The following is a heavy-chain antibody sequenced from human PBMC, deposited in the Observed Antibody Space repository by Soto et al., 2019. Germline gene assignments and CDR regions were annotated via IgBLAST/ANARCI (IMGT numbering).Heavy chain of an antibody. CDR1: GFTFGTYA. CDR3: AKGGSSGWFYFDF. Sequence: PGGSLRLSCAASGFTFGTYAMNWVRQAPGKGLEWVSSTPGSGGSAYYADSVRGRFTISRDNSKNTVYLQLDSLRPEGSAIYYCAKGGSSGWFYFDFWGQGTQVTVSS. D-gene: IGHD6-19*01. CDR2: TPGSGGSA. J-gene: IGHJ4*02. V-gene: IGHV3-23*01.